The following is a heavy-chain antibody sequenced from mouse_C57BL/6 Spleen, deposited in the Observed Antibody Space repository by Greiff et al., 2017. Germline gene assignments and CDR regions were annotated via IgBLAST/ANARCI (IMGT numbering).Heavy chain of an antibody. D-gene: IGHD4-1*01. CDR1: GFTFSDYY. J-gene: IGHJ4*01. CDR3: AREGTGTRAMDY. Sequence: EVKLVESEGGLVQPGSSMKLSCTASGFTFSDYYMAWVRQVPEKGLEWVANINYDGSSTYYLDSLKSRFIISRDNAKNILYLPRSSLKSEDTATYYCAREGTGTRAMDYWGQGTSGTVSS. V-gene: IGHV5-16*01. CDR2: INYDGSST.